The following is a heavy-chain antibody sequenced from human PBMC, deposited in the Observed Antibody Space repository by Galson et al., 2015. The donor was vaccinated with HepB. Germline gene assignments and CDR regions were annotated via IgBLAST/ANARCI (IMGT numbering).Heavy chain of an antibody. Sequence: SVKVSCKASGGTFSTYAISWVRQAPGQGLEWMGGIIPIFGTTTYSQKFQGRITITADESTSTAYMELSSLRSEDTAVYYCGRDRLNSASYFSVDYWGQGTLVTVSS. CDR3: GRDRLNSASYFSVDY. D-gene: IGHD1-26*01. V-gene: IGHV1-69*13. CDR1: GGTFSTYA. J-gene: IGHJ4*02. CDR2: IIPIFGTT.